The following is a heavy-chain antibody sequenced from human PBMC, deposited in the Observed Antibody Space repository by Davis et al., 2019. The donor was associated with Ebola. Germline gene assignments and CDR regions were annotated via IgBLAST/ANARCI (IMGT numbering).Heavy chain of an antibody. Sequence: GSLRLSCAVYGGSFSGYYWSWIRQPPGKGLEWIAEINHSGSTNYNPSLKSRVTISVDTSKNQLSLKLSYVTAADTAVYYCARERRIVVVPAAAHYYYYGMDVWGQGTTVTVSS. CDR3: ARERRIVVVPAAAHYYYYGMDV. J-gene: IGHJ6*02. CDR1: GGSFSGYY. CDR2: INHSGST. V-gene: IGHV4-34*01. D-gene: IGHD2-2*01.